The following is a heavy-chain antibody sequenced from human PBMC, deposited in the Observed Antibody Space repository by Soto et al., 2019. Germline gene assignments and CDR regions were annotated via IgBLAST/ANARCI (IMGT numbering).Heavy chain of an antibody. Sequence: GGSLRLSCAASGLSVSTYWMHWVRQAPGKGLEWVSRINSDGSSTTYADSVEGRFTISRDNAKNTLYLQMNSLRAEDTAVYYCARSSRYCSRTSCYAGHYYYMDVWGKGTTVTVSS. CDR3: ARSSRYCSRTSCYAGHYYYMDV. J-gene: IGHJ6*03. D-gene: IGHD2-2*01. CDR2: INSDGSST. V-gene: IGHV3-74*01. CDR1: GLSVSTYW.